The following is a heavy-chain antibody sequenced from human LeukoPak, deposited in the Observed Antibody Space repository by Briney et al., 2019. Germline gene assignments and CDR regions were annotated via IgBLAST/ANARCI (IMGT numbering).Heavy chain of an antibody. Sequence: GGSLRLSCAASGFTFDDYAMHWVRQAPGKGLEWVSLISWDGGSTYYADSVKGRFTISRDNSKNSLYLQMNSLRAEDTALYYCAKDWGDRTTGTRDAFDIWGQGTMVTVSS. J-gene: IGHJ3*02. CDR1: GFTFDDYA. V-gene: IGHV3-43D*03. CDR3: AKDWGDRTTGTRDAFDI. D-gene: IGHD1-1*01. CDR2: ISWDGGST.